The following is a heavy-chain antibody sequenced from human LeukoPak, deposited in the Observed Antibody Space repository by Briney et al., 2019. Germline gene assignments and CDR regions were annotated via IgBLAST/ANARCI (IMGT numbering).Heavy chain of an antibody. J-gene: IGHJ4*02. CDR3: ARDLAWGAFDY. D-gene: IGHD7-27*01. V-gene: IGHV3-23*01. Sequence: GGSLRLSCAASGFTLSSSAMSWVRQAPGKLLEWLSGISPRGGGTYYADSVKGRFTISRDDSKSTLSLQMNSLRVEDTAVYYCARDLAWGAFDYWGQGTLVYVSS. CDR1: GFTLSSSA. CDR2: ISPRGGGT.